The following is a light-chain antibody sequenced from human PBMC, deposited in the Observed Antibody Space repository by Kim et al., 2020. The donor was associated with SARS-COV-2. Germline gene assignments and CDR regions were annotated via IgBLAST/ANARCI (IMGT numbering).Light chain of an antibody. CDR2: TAY. CDR3: HHYGSSPT. CDR1: PGVSSAY. V-gene: IGKV3-20*01. J-gene: IGKJ4*02. Sequence: LSPGERATPSCRASPGVSSAYLAWYQQKPGQAPRLLMSTAYNRATGIPDRFSGSGSGTDFTLTIGRLEPEDFGVYFCHHYGSSPTFGRGTKVEMK.